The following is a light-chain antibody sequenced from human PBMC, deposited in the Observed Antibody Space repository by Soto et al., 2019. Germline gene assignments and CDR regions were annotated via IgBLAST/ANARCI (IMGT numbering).Light chain of an antibody. J-gene: IGKJ1*01. CDR3: QKYTSAPRT. CDR1: QSISDY. CDR2: DAS. V-gene: IGKV1-5*01. Sequence: PMTQFTSTMPATVGDRVNLPCRASQSISDYLAWYQQKPGKAPKLLIYDASNLESGVPSTFSGSGSGTEFTLTISSLQSEDFAVYYCQKYTSAPRTFGQGTKVDIK.